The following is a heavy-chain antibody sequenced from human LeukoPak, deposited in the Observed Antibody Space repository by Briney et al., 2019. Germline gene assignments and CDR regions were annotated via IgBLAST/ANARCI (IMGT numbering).Heavy chain of an antibody. V-gene: IGHV3-33*01. D-gene: IGHD2-2*01. CDR3: ARTRDGYFDY. CDR2: IWYDGSNK. J-gene: IGHJ4*02. CDR1: GFTFSTYG. Sequence: GGSLRLSCAASGFTFSTYGMHWVRQAPGKGLEWVAVIWYDGSNKYYADSVKGRFTISRDNSKNTLYLQMNSLRAEDTTVYYCARTRDGYFDYWGQGTLVTVSS.